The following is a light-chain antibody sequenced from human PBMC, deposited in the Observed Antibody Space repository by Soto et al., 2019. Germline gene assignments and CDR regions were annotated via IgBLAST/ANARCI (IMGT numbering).Light chain of an antibody. J-gene: IGKJ1*01. CDR2: GAS. Sequence: EIVLTQSPGTLSLSPGEGATLSCRASYSVSTNFFAWYQQKPGQVPRLLIYGASTRATGIPDRFSGSGSGTDFTLTISRLEPEDFAVYYCQQYGRTSWTFGQGTKADIK. V-gene: IGKV3-20*01. CDR1: YSVSTNF. CDR3: QQYGRTSWT.